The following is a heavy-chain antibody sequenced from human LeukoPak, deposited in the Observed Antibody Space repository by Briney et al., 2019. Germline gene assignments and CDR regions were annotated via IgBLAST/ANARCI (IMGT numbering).Heavy chain of an antibody. V-gene: IGHV3-64*02. CDR1: GFTFSTCP. J-gene: IGHJ4*02. Sequence: GGSLRLSCVAFGFTFSTCPMYWVRQAPGKGLELVSSINSNGGRTYYADSMKGRFTISRDNSKNTLYLQMDSLRAEDMAVYYCARSYYCGSGTYAPPVGHWGQGTLVTVSS. D-gene: IGHD3-10*01. CDR2: INSNGGRT. CDR3: ARSYYCGSGTYAPPVGH.